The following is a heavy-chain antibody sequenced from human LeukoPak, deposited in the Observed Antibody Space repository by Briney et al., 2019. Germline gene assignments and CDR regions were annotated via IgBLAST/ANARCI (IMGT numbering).Heavy chain of an antibody. D-gene: IGHD2-2*01. Sequence: SQTLSLTCTVSGGSISSGDYSWSWIPQPPGKGLEWIGYIYYSGSTYYNPSLKSRVTISVDTSKNQFSLKLSSVTAADTAAYYCASELVVVPAAITAGFDPWGQGTLVTVSS. V-gene: IGHV4-30-4*01. CDR2: IYYSGST. CDR3: ASELVVVPAAITAGFDP. CDR1: GGSISSGDYS. J-gene: IGHJ5*02.